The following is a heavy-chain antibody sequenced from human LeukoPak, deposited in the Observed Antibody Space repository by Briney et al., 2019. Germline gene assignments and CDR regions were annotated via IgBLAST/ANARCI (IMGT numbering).Heavy chain of an antibody. CDR2: ISGSGDST. CDR1: RFTFDSFD. J-gene: IGHJ4*02. Sequence: GGSLRLSCAASRFTFDSFDMVWVRQAPGKGLVWVSDISGSGDSTCYEVSVKGPFTISRDNSMNTLYLQMNSLRAEDTALDYGAKEVLAAPGTRLDYWGQGTLVTVSS. D-gene: IGHD6-13*01. CDR3: AKEVLAAPGTRLDY. V-gene: IGHV3-23*01.